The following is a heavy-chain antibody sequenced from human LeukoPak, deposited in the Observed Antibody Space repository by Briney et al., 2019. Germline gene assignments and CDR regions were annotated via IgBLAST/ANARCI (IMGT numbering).Heavy chain of an antibody. CDR2: IYYSGST. CDR3: ASPPLNYYYYYMDV. CDR1: GGSSSSSSYY. Sequence: KPSETLSLTCTVSGGSSSSSSYYWGWIRQPPGKGLEWIGSIYYSGSTYYNPSIKSRVTISVDTSKNQFSLKLSSVTAADTAVYYCASPPLNYYYYYMDVWGKGTTVTVSS. V-gene: IGHV4-39*01. J-gene: IGHJ6*03.